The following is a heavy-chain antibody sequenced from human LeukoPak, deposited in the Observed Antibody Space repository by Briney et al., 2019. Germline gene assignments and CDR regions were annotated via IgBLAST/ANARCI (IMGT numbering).Heavy chain of an antibody. CDR1: GFTFSSYS. J-gene: IGHJ6*03. V-gene: IGHV3-21*01. CDR2: ISSSSSYI. Sequence: GGSLRLSCAASGFTFSSYSMNWVRQAPGKGLEWVSSISSSSSYIYYADSVEGRFTISRDNAKNSLYLQMNSLRAEDTAVYYCASKSGGTSAGYYYMDVWGKGTTVTISS. CDR3: ASKSGGTSAGYYYMDV. D-gene: IGHD4-23*01.